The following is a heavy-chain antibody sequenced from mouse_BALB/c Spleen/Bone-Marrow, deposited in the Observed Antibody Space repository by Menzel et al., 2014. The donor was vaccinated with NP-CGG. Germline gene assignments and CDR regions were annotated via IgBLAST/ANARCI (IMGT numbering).Heavy chain of an antibody. V-gene: IGHV1-84*02. CDR3: AREPYYWYYFDY. CDR2: LYPGSGNT. Sequence: QVQLQQSGPELVKPGASAKISCKASGYTFTDYYINWVKQKPGQGLEWIGWLYPGSGNTKYNEKFKGKATLPVDTSSSTAYMQLSSLTSEDTAVYFCAREPYYWYYFDYWGQGTTLTVSS. J-gene: IGHJ2*01. CDR1: GYTFTDYY. D-gene: IGHD1-1*01.